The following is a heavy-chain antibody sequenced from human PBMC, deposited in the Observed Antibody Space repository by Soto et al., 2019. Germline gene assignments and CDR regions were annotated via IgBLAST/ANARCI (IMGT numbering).Heavy chain of an antibody. D-gene: IGHD6-19*01. V-gene: IGHV4-34*01. CDR3: ARCLRAVAGTRDVVAFDI. CDR1: GGSFSGYY. CDR2: INHSGST. J-gene: IGHJ3*02. Sequence: QVQLQQWGAGLLKPSETLSLTCAVYGGSFSGYYWSWIRQPPGKGLEWIGEINHSGSTNYNPSLKSRVTISVDPSKSQFTLKPSSVTAADTAVYYCARCLRAVAGTRDVVAFDIWGQGTMVTVSS.